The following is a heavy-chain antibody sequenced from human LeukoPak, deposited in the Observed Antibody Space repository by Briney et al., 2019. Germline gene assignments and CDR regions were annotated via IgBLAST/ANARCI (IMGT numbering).Heavy chain of an antibody. CDR3: ARGPEVVPAALPQYNWFDP. CDR2: ISGSGGST. CDR1: GFTFSSYG. D-gene: IGHD2-2*01. J-gene: IGHJ5*02. V-gene: IGHV3-23*01. Sequence: GGSLRLSCAASGFTFSSYGMSWVRQAPGKGLEWVSAISGSGGSTYYADSVKGRFTISRDNAKNSLYLQMNSLRAEDTAVYYCARGPEVVPAALPQYNWFDPWGQGTLVTVSS.